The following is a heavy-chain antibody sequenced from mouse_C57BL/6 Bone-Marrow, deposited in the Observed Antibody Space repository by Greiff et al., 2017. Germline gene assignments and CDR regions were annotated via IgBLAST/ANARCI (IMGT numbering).Heavy chain of an antibody. CDR2: IDPSDSYT. J-gene: IGHJ1*03. D-gene: IGHD1-1*01. CDR1: GYTFTSYW. CDR3: ARAYGSSYRYFDV. V-gene: IGHV1-59*01. Sequence: QVHVKQSGAELVRPGTSVKLSCKASGYTFTSYWMHWVKQRPGQGLEWIGVIDPSDSYTNYNQKFKGKATLTVDTSSSTAYMQLSSLTSEDSAVYYCARAYGSSYRYFDVWGTGTTVTVSS.